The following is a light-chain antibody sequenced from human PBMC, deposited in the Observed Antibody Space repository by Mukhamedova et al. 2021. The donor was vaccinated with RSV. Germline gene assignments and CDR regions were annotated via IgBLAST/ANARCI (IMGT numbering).Light chain of an antibody. J-gene: IGLJ3*02. CDR2: KDT. V-gene: IGLV3-25*03. CDR1: Y. Sequence: YSYWYQQKTGQAPILIIYKDTERPSDIPERFSASTSGPTVTLTISGVQAEDEADYYFQSTDSIGTLWVFGGGTKLIVL. CDR3: QSTDSIGTLWV.